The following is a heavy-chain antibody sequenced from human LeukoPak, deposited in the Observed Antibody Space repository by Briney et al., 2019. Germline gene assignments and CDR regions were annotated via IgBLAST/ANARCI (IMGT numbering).Heavy chain of an antibody. D-gene: IGHD2-21*02. Sequence: ASVTVSCTASGYTFTSYGLSWVRQAPGQGLEWMGWISAYSGTTNYAPQLQGRITMTTDTSTSTAYMELRRLSSDDAAVYYCARDPLAYCAGDCYHRFFDYWGQGTLVTVSS. J-gene: IGHJ4*02. CDR3: ARDPLAYCAGDCYHRFFDY. CDR1: GYTFTSYG. V-gene: IGHV1-18*01. CDR2: ISAYSGTT.